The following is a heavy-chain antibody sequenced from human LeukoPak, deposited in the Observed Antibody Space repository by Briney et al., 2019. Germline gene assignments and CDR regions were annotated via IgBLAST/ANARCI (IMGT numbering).Heavy chain of an antibody. CDR1: GGSISSYY. J-gene: IGHJ4*02. V-gene: IGHV4-4*07. CDR2: IYITGST. D-gene: IGHD3-3*01. CDR3: AXSGGDFXSGSFXXLDX. Sequence: SETLSLTCTVSGGSISSYYWSWFRQPAGKGLEWIGRIYITGSTNYNPSLKSRVTMSVDTSKSQFSLRLSSVTAADTAVYYCAXSGGDFXSGSFXXLDXXXQGTL.